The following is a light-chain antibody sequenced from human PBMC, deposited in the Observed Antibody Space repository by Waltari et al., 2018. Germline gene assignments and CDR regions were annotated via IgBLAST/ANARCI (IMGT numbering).Light chain of an antibody. CDR1: QSVLFSSNNNNY. CDR3: LQYYSRPYT. CDR2: WAS. V-gene: IGKV4-1*01. J-gene: IGKJ2*01. Sequence: DIVMTQSPDSLAVSLGERATINCKSSQSVLFSSNNNNYLAWYQRKPGQPPKLLLYWASIRQSGVPDRFSGSGSVTDFTLTISSLQAEDVAVYFCLQYYSRPYTFGQGTKLELK.